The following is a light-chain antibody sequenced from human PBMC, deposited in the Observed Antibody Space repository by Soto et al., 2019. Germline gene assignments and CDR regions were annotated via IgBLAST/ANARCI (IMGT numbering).Light chain of an antibody. CDR3: QQYYSTPPT. Sequence: DIVMTQSPDSLAVSLGERATINCKSSQSVLYSSNNKNYLAWYQQKPGQPPKLLIYWASTRDSGVPDRFSGSGSGTDFPLTISSLQAEDVAVYYCQQYYSTPPTFGQGTKVEIK. J-gene: IGKJ1*01. V-gene: IGKV4-1*01. CDR1: QSVLYSSNNKNY. CDR2: WAS.